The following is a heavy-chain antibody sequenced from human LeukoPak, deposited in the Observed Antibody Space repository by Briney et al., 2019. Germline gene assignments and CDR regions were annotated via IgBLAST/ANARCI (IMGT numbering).Heavy chain of an antibody. CDR3: ARGSTVTNSYD. J-gene: IGHJ4*02. D-gene: IGHD4-11*01. V-gene: IGHV4-59*01. Sequence: PSETLSLTCTVSGGSISRYHWSWVRQPPGKGLEWIGYIYYSGSTNYNPSLKSRVTMSVDTSKNQSSLKLSSVTAADTAVYYCARGSTVTNSYDWGQGTLVTVSS. CDR1: GGSISRYH. CDR2: IYYSGST.